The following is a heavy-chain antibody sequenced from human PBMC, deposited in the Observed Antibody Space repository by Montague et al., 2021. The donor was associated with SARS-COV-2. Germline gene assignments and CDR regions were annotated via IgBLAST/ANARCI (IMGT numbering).Heavy chain of an antibody. D-gene: IGHD4-23*01. Sequence: SETLSLTCTVSGGSVSSRSYYWGWIRQPPGKGLEWIGSIYYSGSTHFNPSLKSRVTISVDTSKNQFSLKLSSVTAADTAVYYCARCGDYGGPRLDYWGQGTLVSVSS. V-gene: IGHV4-39*01. CDR1: GGSVSSRSYY. CDR3: ARCGDYGGPRLDY. J-gene: IGHJ4*02. CDR2: IYYSGST.